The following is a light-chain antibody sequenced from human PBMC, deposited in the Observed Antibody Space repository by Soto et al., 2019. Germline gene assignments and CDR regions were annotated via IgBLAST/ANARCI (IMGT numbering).Light chain of an antibody. J-gene: IGLJ2*01. V-gene: IGLV2-14*01. CDR1: SSDVGGYNS. CDR3: SSYTSSSTLV. CDR2: DVS. Sequence: QSALTQPASVSGSPGQSITISCTGSSSDVGGYNSVSWYQQHPGTAPKLLIYDVSNRPSGVSNRFSGSKSGNTASLTISGLQAEDEADFYCSSYTSSSTLVFGGGTKVTVL.